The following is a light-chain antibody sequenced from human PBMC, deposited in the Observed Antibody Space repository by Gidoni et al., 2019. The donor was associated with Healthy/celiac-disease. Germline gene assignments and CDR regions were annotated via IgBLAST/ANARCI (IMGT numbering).Light chain of an antibody. CDR2: GAS. CDR3: QQYGSSP. Sequence: ENVFTPSPGTLSLSPEERATLSCRASQSVSSSYLAWYQQKPGQAPRLLIYGASSSATGIRDRFSGSGSGTDFTLTISRLEPEEFEEYYCQQYGSSPFGQGTKVEIK. V-gene: IGKV3-20*01. CDR1: QSVSSSY. J-gene: IGKJ2*01.